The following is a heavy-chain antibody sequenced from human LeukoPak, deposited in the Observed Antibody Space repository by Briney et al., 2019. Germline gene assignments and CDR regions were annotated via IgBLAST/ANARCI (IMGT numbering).Heavy chain of an antibody. CDR2: ISGSGVHT. Sequence: PGGSLRLSCAASGFIFNNYVMNWVRQAPGKGLEWVSSISGSGVHTYYADSVKGRFTTSRDNSKNTLYLQMNSLRVEDTAIYYCARGRRWDLLVSLIDASDIWGQGTMVTVSS. CDR3: ARGRRWDLLVSLIDASDI. J-gene: IGHJ3*02. D-gene: IGHD1-26*01. V-gene: IGHV3-23*01. CDR1: GFIFNNYV.